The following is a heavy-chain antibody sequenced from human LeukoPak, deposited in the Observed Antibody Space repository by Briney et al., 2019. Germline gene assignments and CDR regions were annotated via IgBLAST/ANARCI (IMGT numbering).Heavy chain of an antibody. Sequence: SETLSLTCVVYGGSFSGYYWSWIRQPPGKGLEWIGEIDQSGTTNYNPSLKSRVTISVDTPKKQFSLTLTSMTAADTAVYYRARESGGRGDYWGQGTLVTVSS. V-gene: IGHV4-34*01. CDR1: GGSFSGYY. CDR2: IDQSGTT. J-gene: IGHJ4*02. CDR3: ARESGGRGDY. D-gene: IGHD2-15*01.